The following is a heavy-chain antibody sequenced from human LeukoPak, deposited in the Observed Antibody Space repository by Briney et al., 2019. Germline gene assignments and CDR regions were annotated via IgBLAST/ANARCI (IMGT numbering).Heavy chain of an antibody. D-gene: IGHD6-6*01. Sequence: SETLSLTCTISGYSISSGYYWGWIRQLPGKGLEWIGSIYHSGSTYYNPSLKSRVTISVDTSKNQFSLKPTSVTAADTAVYYCARAIAARRRVGWDYFDYWGQGILVTVSS. CDR3: ARAIAARRRVGWDYFDY. CDR1: GYSISSGYY. V-gene: IGHV4-38-2*02. CDR2: IYHSGST. J-gene: IGHJ4*02.